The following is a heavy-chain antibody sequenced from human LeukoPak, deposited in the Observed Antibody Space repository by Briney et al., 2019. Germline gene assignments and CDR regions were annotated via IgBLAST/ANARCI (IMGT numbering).Heavy chain of an antibody. Sequence: ASVKVSCKASGYTFTSYGISWVRQAPGQGLEWMGWISAYNGNTNYAQKLQGRVTMTTDTSTSTAYMELRSLRSDDTAVYYCASSFRGYSYYRFDYWGQGTLVIVSS. J-gene: IGHJ4*02. CDR1: GYTFTSYG. CDR3: ASSFRGYSYYRFDY. V-gene: IGHV1-18*01. D-gene: IGHD5-18*01. CDR2: ISAYNGNT.